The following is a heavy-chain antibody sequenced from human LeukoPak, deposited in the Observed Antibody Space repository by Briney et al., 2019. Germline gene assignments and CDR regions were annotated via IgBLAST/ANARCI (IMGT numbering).Heavy chain of an antibody. CDR2: IYYSGST. CDR3: ARVEMATTSEFDY. D-gene: IGHD5-12*01. J-gene: IGHJ4*02. V-gene: IGHV4-39*01. Sequence: SETLSLTCTVSGGSISSSSYYWGWIRQPPGKGLEWIGSIYYSGSTYYNPSLKSRVTISVDTPKNQFSLKLSSVTAADTAVYYCARVEMATTSEFDYWGQGTLVTVSS. CDR1: GGSISSSSYY.